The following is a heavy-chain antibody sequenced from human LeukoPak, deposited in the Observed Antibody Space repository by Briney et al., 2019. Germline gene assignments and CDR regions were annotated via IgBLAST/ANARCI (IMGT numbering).Heavy chain of an antibody. CDR2: IRYDGSNK. D-gene: IGHD1-26*01. V-gene: IGHV3-30*02. Sequence: GGSLRLSCAASGFTFSSYGMHWVRQAPGKGLEWVAFIRYDGSNKYYADSVKGRFTISRDNSKNTLYLQMNSLRAEDTAVYYCAKERAVRLVGATGYFDYWGQGTLVTVSS. J-gene: IGHJ4*02. CDR1: GFTFSSYG. CDR3: AKERAVRLVGATGYFDY.